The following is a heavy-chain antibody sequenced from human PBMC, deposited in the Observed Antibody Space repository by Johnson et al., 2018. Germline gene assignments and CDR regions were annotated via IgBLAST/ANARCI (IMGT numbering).Heavy chain of an antibody. Sequence: VQLVQSGGGVVQPGRSLRLSCAASGFTFSSYAMHWVRQAPGKGLEWVSYISSSSSTIYYADSVKGRFTISRDNAKNSLYLQMNSLRAEDTAVYYCARVVAGTSRDVWGKGTTVTVSS. D-gene: IGHD2-15*01. J-gene: IGHJ6*04. V-gene: IGHV3-48*01. CDR1: GFTFSSYA. CDR2: ISSSSSTI. CDR3: ARVVAGTSRDV.